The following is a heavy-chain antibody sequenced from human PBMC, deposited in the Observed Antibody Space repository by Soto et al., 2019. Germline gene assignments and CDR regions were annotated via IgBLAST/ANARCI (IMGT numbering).Heavy chain of an antibody. CDR2: INPKNGDT. V-gene: IGHV1-2*06. J-gene: IGHJ5*02. D-gene: IGHD3-16*01. Sequence: QVHLVQSGAEMREPGASVKVSCKASGYTFTADYLHWVRQAPGQVLEWMGRINPKNGDTHYAQKFQGRVSMTRDTSVTTAYLELKRLRSDDTAMYYCVKDREVAYSWFDPWCQGSLVTVSS. CDR1: GYTFTADY. CDR3: VKDREVAYSWFDP.